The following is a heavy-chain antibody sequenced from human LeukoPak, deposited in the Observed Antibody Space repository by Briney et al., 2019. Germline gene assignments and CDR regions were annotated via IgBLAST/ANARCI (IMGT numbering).Heavy chain of an antibody. CDR1: GFTFSSYS. V-gene: IGHV3-21*01. CDR3: ARDRPFVSGSYYIDY. Sequence: GGSLRLSCAASGFTFSSYSMNWVRQAPGKGLECVSSISSSSSYIYYADSVKGRCTISRDNAKNSLHLQMNSLRAEDTAVYYCARDRPFVSGSYYIDYWGQGTLVTVSS. J-gene: IGHJ4*02. CDR2: ISSSSSYI. D-gene: IGHD1-26*01.